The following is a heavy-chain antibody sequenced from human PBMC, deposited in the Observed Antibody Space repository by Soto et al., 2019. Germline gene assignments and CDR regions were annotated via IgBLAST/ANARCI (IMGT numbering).Heavy chain of an antibody. CDR1: GFTFSNYA. CDR2: ISNSGGST. D-gene: IGHD2-21*02. Sequence: PGGSLRLSCSASGFTFSNYAMHWVRQAPGKGLEDVSAISNSGGSTHYADSVKGRFTISRDNSKNTLYLQMSSLRAEDTAVYYCVKDRGLTATTRGYFDYWGQGTLVTVSS. CDR3: VKDRGLTATTRGYFDY. V-gene: IGHV3-64D*08. J-gene: IGHJ4*02.